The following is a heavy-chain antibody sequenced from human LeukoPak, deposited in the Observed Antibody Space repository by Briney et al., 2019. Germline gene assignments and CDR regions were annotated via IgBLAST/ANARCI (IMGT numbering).Heavy chain of an antibody. D-gene: IGHD6-13*01. CDR1: GGSISSGSYY. Sequence: PSETLSLTCTVSGGSISSGSYYWSWIRQPAGKGLEWIGRIYTSGSTNYNPSLKSRVTISVDTSKNQFSLKLSSVTAADTAVFYCAREETRAAAGFYFDYWGQGTLVTVSS. V-gene: IGHV4-61*02. CDR3: AREETRAAAGFYFDY. CDR2: IYTSGST. J-gene: IGHJ4*02.